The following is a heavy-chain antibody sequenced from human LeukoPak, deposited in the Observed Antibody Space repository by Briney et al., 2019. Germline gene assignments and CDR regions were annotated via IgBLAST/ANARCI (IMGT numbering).Heavy chain of an antibody. CDR3: ARWGVDGGHSRSRDS. J-gene: IGHJ4*02. D-gene: IGHD2-21*01. V-gene: IGHV3-48*02. CDR1: GFTFSSFG. Sequence: GGSLRLSCAASGFTFSSFGMNWGRQAPGKGLEWLSYISSSSITIYYADSVKGRFTISRDNAKNSLYLQMNSLRDEDTAVYYFARWGVDGGHSRSRDSSGQRTLVTVSS. CDR2: ISSSSITI.